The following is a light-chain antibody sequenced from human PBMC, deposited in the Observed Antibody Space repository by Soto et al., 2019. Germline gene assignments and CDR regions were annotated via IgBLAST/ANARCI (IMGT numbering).Light chain of an antibody. V-gene: IGKV3-11*01. CDR1: QSVSSY. CDR3: QQRSNWPPSIT. Sequence: VMTQSPGSLSASPGERVTLSCRASQSVSSYLAWYQQKPGQAPRLLIYDASNRATGIPARFSGSGSGTDFTLTISSLEPEDFAVYYCQQRSNWPPSITFGQGTRLEIK. J-gene: IGKJ5*01. CDR2: DAS.